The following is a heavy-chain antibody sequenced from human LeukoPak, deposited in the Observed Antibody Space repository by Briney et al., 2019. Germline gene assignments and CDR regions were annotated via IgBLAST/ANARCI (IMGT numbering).Heavy chain of an antibody. J-gene: IGHJ4*02. D-gene: IGHD6-19*01. CDR3: ARGLHSGWYQVYFDY. CDR2: INHSGST. CDR1: GGSISSYY. V-gene: IGHV4-34*01. Sequence: SETLSLTCTVSGGSISSYYWSWIRQPPGKGLEWIGEINHSGSTNYNPSLKSRVTISVDTSKNQFSLKLSSVTAADTAVYYCARGLHSGWYQVYFDYWGQGTLVTVSS.